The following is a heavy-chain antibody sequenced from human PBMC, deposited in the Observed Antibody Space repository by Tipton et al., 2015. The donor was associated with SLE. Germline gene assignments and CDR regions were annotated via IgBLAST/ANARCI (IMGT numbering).Heavy chain of an antibody. CDR2: ISWDGGST. Sequence: SLRLSCAASGLTFNDDTMYWVRQAPGKGLEWVSLISWDGGSTYYGESVKGRFTISRDNSKTSLYLQMKSLRTEDTALYFCARGGYSYGQGIDYWGQGTLVTVSS. D-gene: IGHD5-18*01. V-gene: IGHV3-43*01. CDR3: ARGGYSYGQGIDY. CDR1: GLTFNDDT. J-gene: IGHJ4*02.